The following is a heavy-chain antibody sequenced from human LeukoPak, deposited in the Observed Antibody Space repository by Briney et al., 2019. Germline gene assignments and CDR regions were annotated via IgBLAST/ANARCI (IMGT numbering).Heavy chain of an antibody. J-gene: IGHJ6*02. D-gene: IGHD3-22*01. V-gene: IGHV4-34*01. Sequence: SETLSLTCAVYGGSFSGYYWSWIRQPPGKGLEWIGEINHSGSTNCNPSLKSRVTISVDTSKNQFSLKLSSVTAADTAVYYCARLVDYYDSSGYYTYGVDVWGQGTTVTVSS. CDR1: GGSFSGYY. CDR2: INHSGST. CDR3: ARLVDYYDSSGYYTYGVDV.